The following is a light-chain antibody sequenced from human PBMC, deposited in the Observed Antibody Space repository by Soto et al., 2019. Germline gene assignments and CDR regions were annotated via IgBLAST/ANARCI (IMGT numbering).Light chain of an antibody. V-gene: IGLV1-47*02. CDR2: SNN. CDR1: KSNIGSNY. J-gene: IGLJ3*02. CDR3: AAWDDSLSGGV. Sequence: QSVLTQPPSASGTPGQRVTISCSGSKSNIGSNYVYWYQQLPGAAPKVLIYSNNERPSGVPDRFSGSKSGTSASLAISGLRSEDEADYYCAAWDDSLSGGVFGGGIK.